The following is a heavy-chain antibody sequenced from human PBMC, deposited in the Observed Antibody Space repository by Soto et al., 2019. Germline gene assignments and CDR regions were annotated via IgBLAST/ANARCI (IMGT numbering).Heavy chain of an antibody. D-gene: IGHD3-22*01. J-gene: IGHJ4*02. CDR1: GFTFSSYA. CDR2: ISGSGGST. V-gene: IGHV3-23*01. Sequence: GSLRLSCAASGFTFSSYAMSWVRQAPGKGLEWVSAISGSGGSTYYADSVKGRFTISRDNSKNTLYLQMNSLRAEDTAVYYCAKDLSISSYYDSSGYFGFDYWGQGTLVTVSS. CDR3: AKDLSISSYYDSSGYFGFDY.